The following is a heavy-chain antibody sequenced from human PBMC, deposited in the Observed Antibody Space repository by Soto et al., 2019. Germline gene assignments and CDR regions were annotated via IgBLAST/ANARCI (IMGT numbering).Heavy chain of an antibody. J-gene: IGHJ4*02. CDR2: ISWNSGSI. CDR1: GFTFDDYA. CDR3: AKDIGCAGTTGGYFDY. D-gene: IGHD6-13*01. Sequence: EVQLVESGGGLVQPGRSLRLSCAASGFTFDDYAMHWVRQAPGKGLEWVSGISWNSGSIGYADSVKGRFTISRDNAKNCLYLQMNSLRAEDTALYYCAKDIGCAGTTGGYFDYWGQGTLVTVSS. V-gene: IGHV3-9*01.